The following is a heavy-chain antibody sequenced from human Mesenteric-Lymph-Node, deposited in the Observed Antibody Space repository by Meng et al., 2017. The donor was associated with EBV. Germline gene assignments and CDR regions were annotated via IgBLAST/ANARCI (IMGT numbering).Heavy chain of an antibody. J-gene: IGHJ4*02. D-gene: IGHD6-19*01. CDR1: DYTFTSYG. Sequence: QVQLVQSGAEVKKPGTSVKVSCKASDYTFTSYGISWVRQAPGQGLEWMGWISAYNGHTNYAQRLQGRVTMTTDTSTSTAYMELRSLRSDDTAVYYCARADSSGWYGEGVVDYWGQGTLVTVSS. CDR2: ISAYNGHT. CDR3: ARADSSGWYGEGVVDY. V-gene: IGHV1-18*01.